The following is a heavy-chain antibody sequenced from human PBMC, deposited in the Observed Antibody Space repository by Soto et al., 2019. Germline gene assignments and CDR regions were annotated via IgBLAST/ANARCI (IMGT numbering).Heavy chain of an antibody. D-gene: IGHD2-21*02. Sequence: EVQLVESGGGLVQPGRSLRLSCAASGFTFDDYAMHWVRQAPGKGLEWVSGISWNSGSIGYADSVKGRFTISRDNAKNSLYLQMNSLRAEDTALYYCAKGVATYCGGDCYAHAFDIWGQGTMVTVSS. V-gene: IGHV3-9*01. CDR1: GFTFDDYA. CDR2: ISWNSGSI. J-gene: IGHJ3*02. CDR3: AKGVATYCGGDCYAHAFDI.